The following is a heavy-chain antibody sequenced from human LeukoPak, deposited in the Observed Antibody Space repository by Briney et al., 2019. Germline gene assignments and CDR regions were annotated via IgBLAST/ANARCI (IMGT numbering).Heavy chain of an antibody. CDR2: FSATDGSA. Sequence: GGSLRLSCAASGFTVSSYGMTWVRQAPGKGLELVSAFSATDGSAQYAESVRGRFTISRDNSKNSLYLQMNSLRDEDTAVYFCAKARIAAAGTGAFDVWGQGTIVTVSS. J-gene: IGHJ3*01. CDR3: AKARIAAAGTGAFDV. V-gene: IGHV3-23*01. CDR1: GFTVSSYG. D-gene: IGHD6-13*01.